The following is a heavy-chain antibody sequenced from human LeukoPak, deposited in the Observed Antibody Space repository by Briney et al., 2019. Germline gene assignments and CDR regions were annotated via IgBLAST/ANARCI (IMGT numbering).Heavy chain of an antibody. J-gene: IGHJ6*04. CDR1: GYTFTSHG. D-gene: IGHD6-19*01. CDR3: ARDRSSGWYEYYYYYGMDV. Sequence: ASVKVSCKASGYTFTSHGISWVRQAPGQGLEWMGWISAYNGNTNYAQKLQGRVTMTTDTSTSTAYMELRSLRSDDTAVYYCARDRSSGWYEYYYYYGMDVWGKGTAVTVSS. CDR2: ISAYNGNT. V-gene: IGHV1-18*04.